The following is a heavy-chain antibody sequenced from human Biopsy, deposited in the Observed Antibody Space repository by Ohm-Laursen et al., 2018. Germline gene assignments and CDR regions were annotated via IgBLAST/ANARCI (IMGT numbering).Heavy chain of an antibody. V-gene: IGHV4-39*01. CDR3: ARQEFATSPLDY. J-gene: IGHJ4*02. Sequence: GTLSLTWAVSGGSISDSTYHWDWIRQPPGKGLEWIGSIYYSGSTYYNPSLKSRVTISADRSKNQFSLKLTSVTAADTAMYYCARQEFATSPLDYWGQGSLVTVSS. D-gene: IGHD3-10*01. CDR2: IYYSGST. CDR1: GGSISDSTYH.